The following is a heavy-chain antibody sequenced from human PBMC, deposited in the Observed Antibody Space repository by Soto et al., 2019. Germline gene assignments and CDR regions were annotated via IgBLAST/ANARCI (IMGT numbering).Heavy chain of an antibody. D-gene: IGHD2-21*02. CDR1: GFTFNLDA. CDR3: SQVEYCAGACYYWDIDF. V-gene: IGHV3-23*01. J-gene: IGHJ2*01. CDR2: ITGSGDDT. Sequence: EVQLLESGGGLVQPGGSLRLSCAASGFTFNLDAMSWVRQAPGKGLEWVSTITGSGDDTYYTDSVKGRFSISRDNPKNTLYLQMNSLTAEDTAVYYCSQVEYCAGACYYWDIDFWGRGTLVTVSS.